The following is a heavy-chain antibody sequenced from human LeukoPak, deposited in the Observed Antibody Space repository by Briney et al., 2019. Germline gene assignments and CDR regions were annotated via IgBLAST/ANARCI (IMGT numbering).Heavy chain of an antibody. V-gene: IGHV4-31*03. CDR2: IYYSGGT. Sequence: SQTLSLTCNVYGGSISNDGYYWSWIRQHPGKGLEWLGYIYYSGGTYYNPSLKSRVTLSVDTSKSQFSLRLSSVTAADTAVYYCARDLTGDQFFDPWGQGTLVTVSS. CDR1: GGSISNDGYY. J-gene: IGHJ5*02. CDR3: ARDLTGDQFFDP. D-gene: IGHD7-27*01.